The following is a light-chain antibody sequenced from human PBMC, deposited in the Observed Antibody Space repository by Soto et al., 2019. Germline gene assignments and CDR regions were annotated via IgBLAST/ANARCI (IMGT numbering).Light chain of an antibody. J-gene: IGLJ1*01. CDR1: SSNIGAFYD. V-gene: IGLV1-40*01. CDR3: QSYDSSLSSWV. CDR2: DNS. Sequence: QSVRRHPRSVCWAPGHRVTISCTGSSSNIGAFYDVHWYQQLPGTAPKLLIYDNSNRPSGVPDRFSGSKSGTSASLAITGLQAEDDADYYCQSYDSSLSSWVFGTGTKVTVL.